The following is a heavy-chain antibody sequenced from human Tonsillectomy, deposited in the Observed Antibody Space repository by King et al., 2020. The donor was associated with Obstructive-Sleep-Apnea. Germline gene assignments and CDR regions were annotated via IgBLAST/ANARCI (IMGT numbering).Heavy chain of an antibody. Sequence: QLQESGPGLVKPSETLSLICTVSGNSISSTYFWGWIRQPPGKGLEWIGNIYHSGSTYYTPSLKSRVTISVDTSKDQFSLKVNSVTAADTAVYYCARGRSGWSEYFQHWGQGTLVTVSS. V-gene: IGHV4-38-2*02. J-gene: IGHJ1*01. CDR3: ARGRSGWSEYFQH. CDR2: IYHSGST. D-gene: IGHD6-19*01. CDR1: GNSISSTYF.